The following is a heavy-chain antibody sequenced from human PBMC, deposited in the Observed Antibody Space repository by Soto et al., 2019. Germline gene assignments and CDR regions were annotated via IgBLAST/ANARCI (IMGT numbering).Heavy chain of an antibody. Sequence: EVQLVESGGGLVQPGESLRLSCAASGFTFSSYWMHWVRQAPGKGLVWVSRINSDGSSTSYAGSVKGRFTISRDNAKNTLYLLMNSPIAEDTAVYYCVRTSLVVAAATREDYWGQGTLVTVSS. V-gene: IGHV3-74*01. CDR3: VRTSLVVAAATREDY. D-gene: IGHD2-15*01. CDR1: GFTFSSYW. CDR2: INSDGSST. J-gene: IGHJ4*02.